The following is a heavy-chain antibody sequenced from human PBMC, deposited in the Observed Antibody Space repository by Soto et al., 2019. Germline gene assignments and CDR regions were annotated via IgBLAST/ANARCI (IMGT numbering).Heavy chain of an antibody. CDR2: ISGDGVTT. D-gene: IGHD3-9*01. CDR1: GFPFSSYW. CDR3: AREYYGLLTGYYTDY. Sequence: EVQLVESGGDLVQRGGSLRLSCAASGFPFSSYWMHWVRHTPGKGLDWVARISGDGVTTYYADSVTGGFTVSSDNAKNTLSLQISGLRAEDTAVYYCAREYYGLLTGYYTDYWGQGTLVSVSS. J-gene: IGHJ4*02. V-gene: IGHV3-74*01.